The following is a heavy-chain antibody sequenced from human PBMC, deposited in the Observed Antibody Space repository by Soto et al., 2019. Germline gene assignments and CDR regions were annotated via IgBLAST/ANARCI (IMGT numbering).Heavy chain of an antibody. V-gene: IGHV1-18*01. Sequence: QVQLVQSGAEVKKPGASVRVSCKASGYKFTNHGISWVRQAPGQGLEWMGWISAYDGNTNYAQQLQGRVTMTTDTSTSTAYMEVRSLRSDDTAGYYCARDWSSYYYAHYFYGMDVWGQGTTVTVSS. CDR2: ISAYDGNT. D-gene: IGHD3-22*01. J-gene: IGHJ6*02. CDR3: ARDWSSYYYAHYFYGMDV. CDR1: GYKFTNHG.